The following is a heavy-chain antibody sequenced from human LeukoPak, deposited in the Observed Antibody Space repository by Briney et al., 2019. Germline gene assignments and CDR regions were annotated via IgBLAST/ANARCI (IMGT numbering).Heavy chain of an antibody. CDR1: GGSISSYY. D-gene: IGHD5-18*01. Sequence: SETLSLTCTVSGGSISSYYWSWIRQPPGKGLEWIGYIYYSGSTNCNPSLKSRVTISVDTSKNQFSLKLSSVTAADTAVYYCARHALQLWFTPDYWGQGTLVTVSS. CDR2: IYYSGST. CDR3: ARHALQLWFTPDY. J-gene: IGHJ4*02. V-gene: IGHV4-59*08.